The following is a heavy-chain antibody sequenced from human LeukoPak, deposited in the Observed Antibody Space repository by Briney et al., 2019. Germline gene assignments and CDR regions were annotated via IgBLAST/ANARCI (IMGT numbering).Heavy chain of an antibody. CDR2: ISTGGDI. V-gene: IGHV4-4*08. D-gene: IGHD3-22*01. CDR1: AGSICNSY. J-gene: IGHJ5*02. CDR3: VRGPGRGYDLEP. Sequence: SETLSLTCAVSAGSICNSYCSWARQPPGKGLEFIGYISTGGDINYNPSLRSRATMPINTSNNQLSLTLTSVTTADTAVYFCVRGPGRGYDLEPWGQGSLVTVSS.